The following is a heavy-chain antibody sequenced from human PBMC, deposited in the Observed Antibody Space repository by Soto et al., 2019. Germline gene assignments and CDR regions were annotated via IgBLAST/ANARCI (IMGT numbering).Heavy chain of an antibody. Sequence: ASVKVSCKASGYTFTSYGISWVRQAPGQGLEWMGWISAYNGNTNYAQKLQGRVTMTTDTSTSTAYMELRSLRSDDTAVYYCATNVGYCSGGSCYYLDYWGQGTLVTVSS. V-gene: IGHV1-18*04. CDR2: ISAYNGNT. J-gene: IGHJ4*02. D-gene: IGHD2-15*01. CDR1: GYTFTSYG. CDR3: ATNVGYCSGGSCYYLDY.